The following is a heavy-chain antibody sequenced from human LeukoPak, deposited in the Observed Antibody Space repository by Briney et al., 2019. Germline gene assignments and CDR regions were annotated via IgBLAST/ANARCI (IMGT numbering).Heavy chain of an antibody. J-gene: IGHJ4*02. D-gene: IGHD3-9*01. V-gene: IGHV3-30-3*01. CDR3: AKGDPPTYYDILTGQDY. Sequence: GGSLRLSCAASGFTFTNYAMHWVRQAPGQGLEWVAVISYDGSNEYYADSVKGRFTISRDNSKNTLYLQLNSLRAEDTAVYYCAKGDPPTYYDILTGQDYWGQGTLVTVSS. CDR2: ISYDGSNE. CDR1: GFTFTNYA.